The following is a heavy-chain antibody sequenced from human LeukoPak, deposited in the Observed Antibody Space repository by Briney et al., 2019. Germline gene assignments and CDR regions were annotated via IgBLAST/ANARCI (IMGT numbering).Heavy chain of an antibody. J-gene: IGHJ6*03. CDR1: GFTFSSYA. D-gene: IGHD6-6*01. V-gene: IGHV3-30-3*01. Sequence: GGSLRLSCAASGFTFSSYAMHWVRQAPGKGLEWVTVISYDGSNKYYADSVKGRFTISRDNSKNTLYLQMNSLRAEDTAVYYCARRHQDSSSYYYYYYMDVWGKGTTVTVSS. CDR3: ARRHQDSSSYYYYYYMDV. CDR2: ISYDGSNK.